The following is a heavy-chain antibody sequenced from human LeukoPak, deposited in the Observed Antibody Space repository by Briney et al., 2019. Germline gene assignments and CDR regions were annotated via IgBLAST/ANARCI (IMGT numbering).Heavy chain of an antibody. D-gene: IGHD4-17*01. CDR3: TRDLNVDYGFAFDI. Sequence: GGSLRLSCTASGFTFGDYAMSWFRQAPGKGLEWVGFIRSKAYGGTTEYAASVKGRFTISRDDSKGIAYLQMNSLKTEDTAVYYCTRDLNVDYGFAFDIWSQGTMVTVSS. CDR1: GFTFGDYA. V-gene: IGHV3-49*03. J-gene: IGHJ3*02. CDR2: IRSKAYGGTT.